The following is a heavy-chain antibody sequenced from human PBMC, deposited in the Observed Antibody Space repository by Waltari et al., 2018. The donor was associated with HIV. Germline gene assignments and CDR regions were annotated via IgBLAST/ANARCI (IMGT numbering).Heavy chain of an antibody. D-gene: IGHD5-18*01. CDR3: ASHVDTAMVESRVEDYGMDV. CDR1: GGSISSGGYY. V-gene: IGHV4-31*03. J-gene: IGHJ6*02. Sequence: QVQLQESGPGLVKPSQTLSLPCTVSGGSISSGGYYWSWIRQHPGKGLEWIGYIYYSGSTYYNPSLKSRVTISVDTSKNQFSLKLSSVTAADTAVYYCASHVDTAMVESRVEDYGMDVWGQGTTVTVSS. CDR2: IYYSGST.